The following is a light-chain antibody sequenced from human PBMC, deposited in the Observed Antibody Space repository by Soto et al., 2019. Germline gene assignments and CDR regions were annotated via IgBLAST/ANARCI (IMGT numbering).Light chain of an antibody. CDR1: QAVSSNY. Sequence: TQSPGTLSSSPGERATLSCRASQAVSSNYLAWYQQKPGKAPKLLIYAASSLQSGVPSRFSGSGSGTDFTLTISSLQPEDFATYYCQQANSFPLTFGGGTKVEIK. CDR2: AAS. CDR3: QQANSFPLT. V-gene: IGKV1-12*01. J-gene: IGKJ4*01.